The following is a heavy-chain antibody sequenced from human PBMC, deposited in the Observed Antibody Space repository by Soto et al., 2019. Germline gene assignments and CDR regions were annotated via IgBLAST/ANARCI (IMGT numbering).Heavy chain of an antibody. V-gene: IGHV1-8*02. CDR3: AGDQSHSSAYWWLDY. J-gene: IGHJ4*02. Sequence: ASVKVSCKASGYTFTSYGINWVRQAAGQGLEWMGWMSPHSGNTGSPQKFQGRVTMTRDTSTATDYMELSSLRSEDTAMYYCAGDQSHSSAYWWLDYWGQGTQVTVSS. CDR2: MSPHSGNT. D-gene: IGHD3-22*01. CDR1: GYTFTSYG.